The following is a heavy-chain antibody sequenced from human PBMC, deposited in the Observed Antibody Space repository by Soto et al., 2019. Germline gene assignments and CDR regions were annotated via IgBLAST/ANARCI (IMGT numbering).Heavy chain of an antibody. CDR3: ARDRSLYDDYASSSYYFDS. D-gene: IGHD4-17*01. CDR2: IYHSGST. CDR1: GGYVSSGTYY. Sequence: PSETLSLTCTVAGGYVSSGTYYWTWIRQSPGKGLEWIGCIYHSGSTKYNPSLKSRVTISLDTSKNQFSLRLSSVTAADTAVYYCARDRSLYDDYASSSYYFDSWGKGTRVT. J-gene: IGHJ4*02. V-gene: IGHV4-61*01.